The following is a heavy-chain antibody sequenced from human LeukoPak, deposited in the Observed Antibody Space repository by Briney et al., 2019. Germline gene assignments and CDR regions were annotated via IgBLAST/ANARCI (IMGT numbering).Heavy chain of an antibody. CDR2: ISGSGGST. CDR3: ARRSGSYNYPDY. D-gene: IGHD1-26*01. Sequence: QSGGSLRLSCAASGFTFSSYAMSWVRQAPGKGLEWVSAISGSGGSTYYADSVKGRFTISRDNSNNTLNLQMNSLRAEDTAVYYCARRSGSYNYPDYWGQGTLVTVSS. V-gene: IGHV3-23*01. J-gene: IGHJ4*02. CDR1: GFTFSSYA.